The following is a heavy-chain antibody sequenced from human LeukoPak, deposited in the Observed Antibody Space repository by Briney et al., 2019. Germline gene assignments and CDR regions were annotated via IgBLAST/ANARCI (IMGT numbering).Heavy chain of an antibody. V-gene: IGHV6-1*01. CDR2: TYYRSKWYN. D-gene: IGHD6-13*01. Sequence: SQTLSLTCGISGDSVSSNSAAWNWVRQSPSRGLEWLGRTYYRSKWYNDYAVSVKSRITINPDTSKNQFSLQLNSVTPEDTAVYYCARDLFQQQLDAFDYWGQGTLVTVSS. CDR3: ARDLFQQQLDAFDY. J-gene: IGHJ4*02. CDR1: GDSVSSNSAA.